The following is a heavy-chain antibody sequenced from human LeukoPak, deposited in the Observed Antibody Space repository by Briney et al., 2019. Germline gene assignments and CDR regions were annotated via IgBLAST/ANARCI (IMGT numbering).Heavy chain of an antibody. CDR1: GGSISSYY. D-gene: IGHD3-10*01. CDR2: IYNSGST. V-gene: IGHV4-4*07. J-gene: IGHJ4*02. Sequence: SETLSLTCTVSGGSISSYYWSWIRQPAGKGLEWIGRIYNSGSTNYNPSLKSRVTMSVDTSKNQFSLKLSSVTAADTAVYYCARGENYYGSGSYYFFDYWGQGTLVTVSS. CDR3: ARGENYYGSGSYYFFDY.